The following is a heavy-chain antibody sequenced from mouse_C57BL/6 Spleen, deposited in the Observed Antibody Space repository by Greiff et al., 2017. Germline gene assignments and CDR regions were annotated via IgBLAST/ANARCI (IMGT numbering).Heavy chain of an antibody. CDR1: GYTFTSYG. J-gene: IGHJ2*01. D-gene: IGHD4-1*01. Sequence: EVQLQQSGAELVRPGSSVKMSCKTSGYTFTSYGINWVKQRPGQGLEWIGNISIGNGYTEYNEKFKGKATLTSDTSSSTAYVQLSSLTSEDSAIYFCSTGTRNYFDYWGPGTTLTVSS. CDR3: STGTRNYFDY. V-gene: IGHV1-58*01. CDR2: ISIGNGYT.